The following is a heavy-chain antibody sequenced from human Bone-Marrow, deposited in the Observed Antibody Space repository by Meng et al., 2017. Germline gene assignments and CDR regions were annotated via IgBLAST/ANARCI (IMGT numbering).Heavy chain of an antibody. J-gene: IGHJ4*02. CDR3: ARDRAYYYDSSGYSRFLDY. CDR1: GYTFTGYY. Sequence: ASVKVSCKASGYTFTGYYMHWVRQAPGQGLEWMGWINPNSGGTNYAQKFQGRVTMTRDTSISTAYMELSRLRSDDTAVYYCARDRAYYYDSSGYSRFLDYWGQGTLVTV. CDR2: INPNSGGT. V-gene: IGHV1-2*02. D-gene: IGHD3-22*01.